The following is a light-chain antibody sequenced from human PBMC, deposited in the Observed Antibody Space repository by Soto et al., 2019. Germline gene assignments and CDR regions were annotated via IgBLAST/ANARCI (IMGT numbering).Light chain of an antibody. CDR2: GAS. J-gene: IGKJ1*01. CDR1: QSVSSN. Sequence: EIVMTQSPATLSVSPGERATLSCRASQSVSSNLAWYQQKPGQAPRLLIYGASTRATGIPARFSGSGSGTEFILTISSLQSEDLEVYYCQQYNNWRTIGQGSKV. V-gene: IGKV3-15*01. CDR3: QQYNNWRT.